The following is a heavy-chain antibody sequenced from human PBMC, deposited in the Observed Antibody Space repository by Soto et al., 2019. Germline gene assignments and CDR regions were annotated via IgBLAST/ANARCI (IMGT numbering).Heavy chain of an antibody. CDR1: VFTFSNYW. Sequence: WWSLRLSCSASVFTFSNYWMSWFRQAPGKGLEWVANIKQDGSVKYYVDSVKGRFTISRDNAENSLFLQMNSLRAEDTAVYYCVRAIAAADSAWGQGTLVTVSS. V-gene: IGHV3-7*01. D-gene: IGHD6-13*01. J-gene: IGHJ1*01. CDR3: VRAIAAADSA. CDR2: IKQDGSVK.